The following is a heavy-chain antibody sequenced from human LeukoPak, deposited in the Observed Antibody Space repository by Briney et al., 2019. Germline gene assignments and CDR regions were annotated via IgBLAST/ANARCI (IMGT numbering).Heavy chain of an antibody. Sequence: ASVKVSCKTSGYTFTTHGISWVRQAPGQGLEWMGWISTSKGDTNYAQKFRGRLTMTTDRSTSTGYMELRSLSSDDTAVYYCARDWPTVITDYWGQGTLVTVSS. CDR3: ARDWPTVITDY. V-gene: IGHV1-18*01. CDR1: GYTFTTHG. CDR2: ISTSKGDT. D-gene: IGHD4-11*01. J-gene: IGHJ4*02.